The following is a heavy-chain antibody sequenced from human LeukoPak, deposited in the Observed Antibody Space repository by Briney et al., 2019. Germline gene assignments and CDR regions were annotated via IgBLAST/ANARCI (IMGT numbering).Heavy chain of an antibody. V-gene: IGHV4-34*01. J-gene: IGHJ4*02. CDR3: ARIRGVYQLPQLPRFDY. Sequence: GSLRLSCAASGVTFSTYPMAWIRQPPGKGLEWIGEINHSGSTNYNPSLKSRVTISVDTSKNQFSLKLSSVTAADTAVYYCARIRGVYQLPQLPRFDYWGQGTLVTVSS. CDR2: INHSGST. CDR1: GVTFSTYP. D-gene: IGHD2-2*01.